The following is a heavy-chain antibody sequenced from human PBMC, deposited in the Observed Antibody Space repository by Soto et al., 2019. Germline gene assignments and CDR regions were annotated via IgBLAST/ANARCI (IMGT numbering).Heavy chain of an antibody. V-gene: IGHV4-4*02. CDR3: ATLPPRIEVTVLPIPT. Sequence: PSETLSLTSDLSGSSVSDPSQGIWVGPSPGLDLVWFGDIYHIGSTNYNPSLRGRVTISVDKSNNQFSLTLKYVTAADTAVYYCATLPPRIEVTVLPIPTWGQGTLVTVSS. D-gene: IGHD2-15*01. CDR1: GSSVSDPSQ. CDR2: IYHIGST. J-gene: IGHJ5*02.